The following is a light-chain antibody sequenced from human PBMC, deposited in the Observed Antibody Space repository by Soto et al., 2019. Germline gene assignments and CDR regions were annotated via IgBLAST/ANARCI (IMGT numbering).Light chain of an antibody. V-gene: IGLV2-14*01. CDR3: SSYTGTSSYVL. J-gene: IGLJ2*01. CDR2: EVG. CDR1: SSDVGGYKF. Sequence: QSVLTQPASVSGSPGQSITISYTGTSSDVGGYKFVSWYQHHPGKAPKLMIYEVGNRPSGISNRFSGSKSGNTASLTISGLQAEDEADYYCSSYTGTSSYVLFGGGTKVTVL.